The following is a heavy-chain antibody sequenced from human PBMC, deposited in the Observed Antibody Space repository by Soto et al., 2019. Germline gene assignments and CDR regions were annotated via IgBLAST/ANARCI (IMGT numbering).Heavy chain of an antibody. CDR3: ARDPTEGGNYVGYFEY. V-gene: IGHV3-30*03. CDR2: ISHDGNYK. J-gene: IGHJ4*02. CDR1: GFTFTRHA. D-gene: IGHD1-7*01. Sequence: PGGSLRLSCAASGFTFTRHAMHWVRQAPGKGLEWVAVISHDGNYKYFGDAVQGRVTISRDNFRNTLYLEMHSLRPEDTAMYYCARDPTEGGNYVGYFEYWGQGARVTSPQ.